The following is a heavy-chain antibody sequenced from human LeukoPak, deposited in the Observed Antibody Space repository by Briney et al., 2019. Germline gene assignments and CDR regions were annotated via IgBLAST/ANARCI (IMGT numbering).Heavy chain of an antibody. CDR2: ISAYNGNT. V-gene: IGHV1-18*01. Sequence: ASVKVSCKASGYTFTSYGISWVRQAPGQGLEWMGWISAYNGNTNYAQKFQGRVTITADESTSTAYMELSSLRSEDTAVYYCARLLNSYFDYWGQGTLVTVSS. CDR3: ARLLNSYFDY. CDR1: GYTFTSYG. J-gene: IGHJ4*02. D-gene: IGHD1-1*01.